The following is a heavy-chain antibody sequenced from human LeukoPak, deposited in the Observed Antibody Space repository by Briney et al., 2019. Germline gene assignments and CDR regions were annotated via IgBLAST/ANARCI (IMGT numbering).Heavy chain of an antibody. V-gene: IGHV1-18*01. CDR1: GYTFTSYD. CDR2: ISAYNGNT. D-gene: IGHD5-12*01. Sequence: GASVKVSCKASGYTFTSYDINWVRQATGQGLEWMGWISAYNGNTNYAQKLQGRVTMTTDTSTSTAYMELRSLRSDDTAVYYCAKGYSGYELDYWGQGTLVTVSS. CDR3: AKGYSGYELDY. J-gene: IGHJ4*02.